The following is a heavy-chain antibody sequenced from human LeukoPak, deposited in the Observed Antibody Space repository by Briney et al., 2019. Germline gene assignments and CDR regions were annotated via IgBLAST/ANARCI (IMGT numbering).Heavy chain of an antibody. J-gene: IGHJ4*02. CDR3: ARLSTGTTSQFDY. CDR1: GFTFSNYS. Sequence: PGGALTLTCAASGFTFSNYSLKWIRQAPGKGLEWVSYINSSSSYIYYADSVKGRFTISRNNAKNSLYLQMNILRAEDTAEYYSARLSTGTTSQFDYWGQGALVAVCS. V-gene: IGHV3-21*05. CDR2: INSSSSYI. D-gene: IGHD1-7*01.